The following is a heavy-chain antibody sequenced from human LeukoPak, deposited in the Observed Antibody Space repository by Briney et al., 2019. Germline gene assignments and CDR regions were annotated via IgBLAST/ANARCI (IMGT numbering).Heavy chain of an antibody. Sequence: GGSPRLSCAASGFTFSSYAMSWVRQAPGKGLEWVSGISVSGVITYYADSVKGRFTISRDNSKDTLYLQMNSLRAEDTAVYYCAKISGSSRRMYYFDYWGQGTLVTVSS. CDR1: GFTFSSYA. V-gene: IGHV3-23*01. D-gene: IGHD6-6*01. J-gene: IGHJ4*02. CDR3: AKISGSSRRMYYFDY. CDR2: ISVSGVIT.